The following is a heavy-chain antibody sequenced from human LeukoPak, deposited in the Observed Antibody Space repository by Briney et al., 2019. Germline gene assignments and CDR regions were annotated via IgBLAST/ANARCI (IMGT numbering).Heavy chain of an antibody. V-gene: IGHV3-72*01. D-gene: IGHD5-18*01. Sequence: PAGGSLRLSWAASGSTFSDHYMDWVRQAPGKGLGWVGRTRNKANSYTTEYAASVKGRFTISRDDSKNSLYLQMNSLKTEDTAVYYCARAQTGYSYGYAFDYWGQGTLVTVSS. CDR3: ARAQTGYSYGYAFDY. CDR1: GSTFSDHY. CDR2: TRNKANSYTT. J-gene: IGHJ4*02.